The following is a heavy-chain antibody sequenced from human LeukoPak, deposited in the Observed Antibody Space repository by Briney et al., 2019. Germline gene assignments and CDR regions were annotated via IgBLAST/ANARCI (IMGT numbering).Heavy chain of an antibody. CDR1: GGSISSGGYY. CDR2: IYHSGST. J-gene: IGHJ4*02. V-gene: IGHV4-30-2*01. Sequence: SQTLSLTCTVSGGSISSGGYYWSWIRQPPGKGLEWIGYIYHSGSTYYNPSLKSRVTISVDRSKNQFSLKLSSVTAADTAVYYCARVIEGSRLDYWGQGTLVTVSS. CDR3: ARVIEGSRLDY. D-gene: IGHD2-15*01.